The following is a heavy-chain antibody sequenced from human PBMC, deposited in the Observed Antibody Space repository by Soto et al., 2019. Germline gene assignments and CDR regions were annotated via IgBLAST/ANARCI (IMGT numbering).Heavy chain of an antibody. J-gene: IGHJ4*02. D-gene: IGHD3-10*01. CDR3: ARLVVRGFYFDY. V-gene: IGHV1-69*13. Sequence: ASVKVSCKASGATFSSYAISWVRQAPGQGLEWMGGFIPIFGTANYAQKFQGRVTITADESTSTAYMELSSLRSEDTAVYYCARLVVRGFYFDYWGQGTLVTVSS. CDR2: FIPIFGTA. CDR1: GATFSSYA.